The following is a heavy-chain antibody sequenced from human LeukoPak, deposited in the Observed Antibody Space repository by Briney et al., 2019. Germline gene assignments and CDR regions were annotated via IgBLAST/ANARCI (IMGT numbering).Heavy chain of an antibody. Sequence: ASVNVSCKSSGYTFTSYGISWVRQAPGQGLEWMGWISAYNGNTNYAQKLQCRVTMTTDTSTSTAYMELRSLRSDDTAVYYCARERTIAAAGDYWGQGTLVTVSS. D-gene: IGHD6-13*01. V-gene: IGHV1-18*04. J-gene: IGHJ4*02. CDR3: ARERTIAAAGDY. CDR2: ISAYNGNT. CDR1: GYTFTSYG.